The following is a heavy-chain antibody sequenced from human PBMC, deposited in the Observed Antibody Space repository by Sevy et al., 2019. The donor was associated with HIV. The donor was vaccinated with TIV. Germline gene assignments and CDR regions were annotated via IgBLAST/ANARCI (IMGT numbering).Heavy chain of an antibody. Sequence: GGSLRLSCAASGFSFSDYSFNWVRQAPGKGLEWVSSIDTSSAYIYYADSVKGRFTISRDNAKNSLYLQMSSLRAEDTAVYFCARVNCTNGVCFQGYYYYGLDVWGQGTTVTVSS. J-gene: IGHJ6*02. CDR2: IDTSSAYI. D-gene: IGHD2-8*01. CDR1: GFSFSDYS. V-gene: IGHV3-21*01. CDR3: ARVNCTNGVCFQGYYYYGLDV.